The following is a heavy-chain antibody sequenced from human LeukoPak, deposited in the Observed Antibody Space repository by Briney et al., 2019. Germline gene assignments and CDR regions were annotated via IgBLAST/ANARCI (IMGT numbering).Heavy chain of an antibody. Sequence: HPGGSLRLSCAASGFTFNRYAMNWVRQAPGKGLEWLAIIKQDGSAKYYVDSIKGRLTISRDNAKSFLYLQMNSLRAEDAAVYYCAGGQGYLIEYWGQGTLVTVSS. D-gene: IGHD2-15*01. J-gene: IGHJ4*02. CDR1: GFTFNRYA. CDR3: AGGQGYLIEY. V-gene: IGHV3-7*01. CDR2: IKQDGSAK.